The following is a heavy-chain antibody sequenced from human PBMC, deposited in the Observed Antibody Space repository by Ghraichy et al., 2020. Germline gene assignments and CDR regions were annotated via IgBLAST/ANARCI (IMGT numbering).Heavy chain of an antibody. V-gene: IGHV4-59*02. CDR3: ARMGGYKAPLWY. Sequence: LETLSLTCSVSGAPVTTYSWTWIRQPPGKGLEWIGDIFYSGSTNYNPSLKGRVTISIDASNNQFSLNLSSVTPAATAVYYCARMGGYKAPLWYWGQGTLVAVSS. CDR1: GAPVTTYS. J-gene: IGHJ4*02. CDR2: IFYSGST. D-gene: IGHD2-21*01.